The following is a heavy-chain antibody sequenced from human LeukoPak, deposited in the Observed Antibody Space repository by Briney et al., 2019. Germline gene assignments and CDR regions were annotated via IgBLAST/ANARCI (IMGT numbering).Heavy chain of an antibody. CDR2: ISYDGSNK. CDR1: GFTFSSYA. J-gene: IGHJ4*02. D-gene: IGHD3-3*01. Sequence: GGSLRLSCAASGFTFSSYAMHWVRQAPGKGLEWVAVISYDGSNKYYADSVKGRFTISRDNSKNTLYLQMNSLRAEDTAVYYCARDLWSGSFLDYWGQGTLVTVSS. V-gene: IGHV3-30-3*01. CDR3: ARDLWSGSFLDY.